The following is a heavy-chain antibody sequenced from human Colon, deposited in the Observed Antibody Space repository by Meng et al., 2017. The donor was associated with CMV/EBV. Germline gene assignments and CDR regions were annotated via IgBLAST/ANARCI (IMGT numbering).Heavy chain of an antibody. D-gene: IGHD2-21*01. CDR2: IIPIFHTA. CDR3: ARDHVGEEVVTYFDH. Sequence: SGGTFSNFGLSWVRQAPGQELEWMGGIIPIFHTANYAQKFQGRVTITTDESTSTAYMELSSLSPDDTAVYYCARDHVGEEVVTYFDHWGQGTLVTVSS. J-gene: IGHJ4*02. V-gene: IGHV1-69*05. CDR1: GGTFSNFG.